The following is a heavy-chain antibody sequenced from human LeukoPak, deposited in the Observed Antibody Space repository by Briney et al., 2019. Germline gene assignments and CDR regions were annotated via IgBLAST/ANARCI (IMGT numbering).Heavy chain of an antibody. J-gene: IGHJ4*02. CDR2: IYTSGST. V-gene: IGHV4-61*02. CDR3: ARIPGIAVAGTFDY. Sequence: SQTLSLTCTVSGGSISSGSYYWSWIRQPAGKGLEWIGRIYTSGSTNYNPSLKSRVTISVDTSKNQFSLKLSSVTAADTAVYYCARIPGIAVAGTFDYWGQGTLVTVSS. D-gene: IGHD6-19*01. CDR1: GGSISSGSYY.